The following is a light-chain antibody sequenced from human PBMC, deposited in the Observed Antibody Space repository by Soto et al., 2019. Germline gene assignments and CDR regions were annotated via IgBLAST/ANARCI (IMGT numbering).Light chain of an antibody. Sequence: QSALTQPASVSGSPGQSITISCTGTSSDVGGYDYVSWYQQHPGKAPKLMIYDVTNRPSVVSNRFSGSESGNTASLTISGLQAEDEADYYCISYASINTYVFGTGTKVTVL. CDR2: DVT. CDR1: SSDVGGYDY. V-gene: IGLV2-14*01. CDR3: ISYASINTYV. J-gene: IGLJ1*01.